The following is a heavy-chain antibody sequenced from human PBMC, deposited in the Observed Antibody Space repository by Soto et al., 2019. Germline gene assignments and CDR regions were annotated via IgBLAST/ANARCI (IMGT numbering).Heavy chain of an antibody. CDR1: GYTFTSYA. Sequence: ASVKVSCKASGYTFTSYAMHWVRQAPGQRLEWMGWINAGNGNTKYSQKFQGRVTITRDTSASTAYMELSSLRSEDTAVYYCARDKVSSWYSGMHDAFDIWGQGTMVTVSS. CDR3: ARDKVSSWYSGMHDAFDI. V-gene: IGHV1-3*01. CDR2: INAGNGNT. J-gene: IGHJ3*02. D-gene: IGHD6-13*01.